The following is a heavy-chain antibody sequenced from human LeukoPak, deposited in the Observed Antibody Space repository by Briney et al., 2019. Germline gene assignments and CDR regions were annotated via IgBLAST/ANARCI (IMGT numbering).Heavy chain of an antibody. Sequence: ASVKVSCKASGYTFTSYPISWVRQAPGQGLEWMGWINPNSGGTNYAQKLQDRVTMTRDTSISTAYMELSSLRSDDTAVYYCASRTGSGSSYIWGQGTLVTVSS. CDR2: INPNSGGT. D-gene: IGHD3-10*01. CDR3: ASRTGSGSSYI. J-gene: IGHJ4*02. V-gene: IGHV1-2*02. CDR1: GYTFTSYP.